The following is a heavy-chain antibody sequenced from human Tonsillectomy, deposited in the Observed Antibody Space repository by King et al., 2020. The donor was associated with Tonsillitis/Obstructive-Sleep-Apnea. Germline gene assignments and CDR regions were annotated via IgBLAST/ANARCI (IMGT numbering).Heavy chain of an antibody. Sequence: QLQLQESGPGLVKPSETLSLTCTVSGGSISSSSYYWGWIRQPPGKGLEWIGSIYYSGSTYYNPSLKSRVTISVDTSKNQFSLKLSSVTAADTAVYYCARGLPIYSSGHNLVDCWGQGTLVTVSP. CDR2: IYYSGST. D-gene: IGHD6-19*01. V-gene: IGHV4-39*01. CDR3: ARGLPIYSSGHNLVDC. CDR1: GGSISSSSYY. J-gene: IGHJ4*02.